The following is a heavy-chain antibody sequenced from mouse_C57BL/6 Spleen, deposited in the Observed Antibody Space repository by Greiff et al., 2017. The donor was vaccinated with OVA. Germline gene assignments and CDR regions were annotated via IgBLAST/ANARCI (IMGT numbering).Heavy chain of an antibody. J-gene: IGHJ4*01. CDR3: TRVAGSSYDYAMDY. CDR1: GFTFSSYA. Sequence: DVHLVESGAGLVKPGGSLKLSCAASGFTFSSYAMSWVRQTPEKRLEWVAYISSGGDYIYYADTVKGRFTISRDNARNTLYLQMSSLKSEDTAMYYCTRVAGSSYDYAMDYWGQGTSVTVSS. D-gene: IGHD1-1*01. CDR2: ISSGGDYI. V-gene: IGHV5-9-1*02.